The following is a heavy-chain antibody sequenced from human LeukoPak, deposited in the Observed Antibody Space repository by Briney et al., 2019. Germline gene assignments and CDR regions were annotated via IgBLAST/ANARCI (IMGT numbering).Heavy chain of an antibody. V-gene: IGHV4-34*01. D-gene: IGHD3-10*01. Sequence: SETLSLTCAVYGGSFSGYYWSWIRQPPGKGLEWIGEINHSGSTNYNPFLKSRVTISVDTSKNQFSLKLSSVTAADTAVYYCARGQFYGSGSYPTYYYYYYGMDVWGQGTTVTVSS. CDR3: ARGQFYGSGSYPTYYYYYYGMDV. CDR2: INHSGST. CDR1: GGSFSGYY. J-gene: IGHJ6*02.